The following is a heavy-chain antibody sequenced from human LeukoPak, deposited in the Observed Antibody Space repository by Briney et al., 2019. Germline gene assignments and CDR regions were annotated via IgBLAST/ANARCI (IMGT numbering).Heavy chain of an antibody. Sequence: PGRSLRLSCAASGFTFSTYTMIWVRQAPGKGLEWVSSISSSRSYIYYADSVKGRFTISRDNAKNSLYLQMNSLRAEDTAVYYCARDAFDIWGQGTMVTVSS. CDR1: GFTFSTYT. CDR3: ARDAFDI. V-gene: IGHV3-21*01. CDR2: ISSSRSYI. J-gene: IGHJ3*02.